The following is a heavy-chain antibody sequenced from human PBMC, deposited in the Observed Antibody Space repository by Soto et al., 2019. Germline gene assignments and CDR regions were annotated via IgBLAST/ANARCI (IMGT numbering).Heavy chain of an antibody. Sequence: EASVKVSCKASGYTFTSFDIHWVRQAPGQGPEWMGSINPGRGGTNYAQKFQGRVTMTRDTSIRTVYMELSRLTSDDTAVYYCAIDHDILTNYLQFLHDYTMDVWGQGTTVTVSS. CDR3: AIDHDILTNYLQFLHDYTMDV. D-gene: IGHD3-9*01. V-gene: IGHV1-2*02. CDR2: INPGRGGT. J-gene: IGHJ6*02. CDR1: GYTFTSFD.